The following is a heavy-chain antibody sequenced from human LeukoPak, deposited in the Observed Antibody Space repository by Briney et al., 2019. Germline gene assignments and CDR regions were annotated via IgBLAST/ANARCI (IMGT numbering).Heavy chain of an antibody. D-gene: IGHD4-17*01. CDR1: GYTFTSYG. Sequence: ASVKVSCKASGYTFTSYGISWVRQAPGQGLEWMGWTSAYNGNTNYAQKLQGRVTMTTDTSTSTAYMELRSLRSDDTAVYYCARDLLGGEGDYGFNYYMDVWGKGTTVTVSS. CDR3: ARDLLGGEGDYGFNYYMDV. J-gene: IGHJ6*03. CDR2: TSAYNGNT. V-gene: IGHV1-18*01.